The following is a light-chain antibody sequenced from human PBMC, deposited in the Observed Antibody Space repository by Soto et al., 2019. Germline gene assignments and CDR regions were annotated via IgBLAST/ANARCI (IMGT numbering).Light chain of an antibody. CDR1: SSDVGGYNY. V-gene: IGLV2-14*03. CDR3: SSFTSSSTRV. J-gene: IGLJ1*01. Sequence: QSVLTQPASVSGSPGQSSSISCTGTSSDVGGYNYVSWYQQHPGKAPKLIIYEVTSRPSGISDRFSGSKSDSTASLTIAGLQSEDEAEYYCSSFTSSSTRVFGTGTKVTVL. CDR2: EVT.